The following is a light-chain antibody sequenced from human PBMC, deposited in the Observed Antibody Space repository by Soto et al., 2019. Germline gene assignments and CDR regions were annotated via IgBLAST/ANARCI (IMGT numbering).Light chain of an antibody. CDR1: SSVVGSYNL. J-gene: IGLJ1*01. Sequence: QPAPVSGSPGQSITISCTGTSSVVGSYNLVSWYQQHPGKAPKLMIYEVSKRPSGVSNRFSGSKSGNTASLTISGLQAEDEADYYCCSYAGSSTFVFGTGTKVTVL. CDR2: EVS. CDR3: CSYAGSSTFV. V-gene: IGLV2-23*02.